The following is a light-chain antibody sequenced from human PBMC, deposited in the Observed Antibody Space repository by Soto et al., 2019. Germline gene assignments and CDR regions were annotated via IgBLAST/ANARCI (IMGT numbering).Light chain of an antibody. V-gene: IGLV2-14*01. J-gene: IGLJ2*01. Sequence: QSALTQPASVSGSPGQSITISCTGSSSDVGGYNYVSWYQQHPGKAPKLMIYEVSDRPSGVSNRFSGSKSGNTASLTISGLQAEDEAHYYCSSCTRSIVVFGGGTKLTVL. CDR1: SSDVGGYNY. CDR3: SSCTRSIVV. CDR2: EVS.